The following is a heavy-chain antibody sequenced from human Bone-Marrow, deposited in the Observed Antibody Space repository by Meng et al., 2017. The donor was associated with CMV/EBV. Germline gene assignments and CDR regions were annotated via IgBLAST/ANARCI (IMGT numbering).Heavy chain of an antibody. CDR3: ARGPGTSYYDFWSGYYLNVVGYYYGMDV. CDR1: GGTFSSYA. CDR2: MNPNSGNT. Sequence: ASVKVSCKASGGTFSSYAISWVRQATGQGLEWMGWMNPNSGNTGYAQKFQGRVTMTRNTSISTAYMELSSLRSEDTAVYYCARGPGTSYYDFWSGYYLNVVGYYYGMDVWGQGTTVTVSS. V-gene: IGHV1-8*02. D-gene: IGHD3-3*01. J-gene: IGHJ6*02.